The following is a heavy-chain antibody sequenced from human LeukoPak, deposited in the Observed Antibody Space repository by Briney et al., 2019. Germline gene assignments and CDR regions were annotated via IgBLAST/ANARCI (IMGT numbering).Heavy chain of an antibody. V-gene: IGHV5-51*01. CDR3: ARRALMGGGWLQFTPGNYFDY. CDR1: GNSFTNYW. D-gene: IGHD5-24*01. CDR2: IYPGGSDT. J-gene: IGHJ4*02. Sequence: GESLKISCKGSGNSFTNYWIGWVRQTPGKGLEWMGIIYPGGSDTRYSPSFQGQVTISADKSINTAYLQWSSLKASDTAMYYCARRALMGGGWLQFTPGNYFDYWGQGTLVTVSS.